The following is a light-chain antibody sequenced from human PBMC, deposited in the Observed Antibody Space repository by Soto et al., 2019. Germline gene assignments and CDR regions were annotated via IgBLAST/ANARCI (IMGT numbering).Light chain of an antibody. Sequence: QSALTQPASVSGSPGQSIAFSCTGTSSDVGSYNLVSWYQHHPGKAPKLIISEVSKRPSGVSDRFSGSKSGNTASLTISGLQAEDEADYYCCSYAGSSTGVFGGGTKVTVL. CDR2: EVS. CDR3: CSYAGSSTGV. CDR1: SSDVGSYNL. V-gene: IGLV2-23*02. J-gene: IGLJ3*02.